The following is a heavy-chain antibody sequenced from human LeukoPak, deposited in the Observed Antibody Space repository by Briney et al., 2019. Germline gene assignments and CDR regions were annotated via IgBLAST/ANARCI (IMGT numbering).Heavy chain of an antibody. CDR1: GYTFTSYD. D-gene: IGHD2-2*01. V-gene: IGHV1-8*01. CDR2: MNPNSGNT. J-gene: IGHJ6*02. CDR3: ARVDIVVVPAAMTYYYYGMDV. Sequence: ASVTVSCKASGYTFTSYDINWVRQAPGQGLEWMGWMNPNSGNTGYAQKFQGRVTMTRNTSISTAYMELSSLRSEDTAVYYCARVDIVVVPAAMTYYYYGMDVWGQGTTVTVSS.